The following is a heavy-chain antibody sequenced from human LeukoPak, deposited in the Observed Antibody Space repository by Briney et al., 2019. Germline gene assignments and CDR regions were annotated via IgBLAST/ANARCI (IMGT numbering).Heavy chain of an antibody. V-gene: IGHV3-33*01. D-gene: IGHD5-24*01. CDR3: ARGAGYNYPYYFDY. CDR2: IWSDENKN. Sequence: TGGSLRLSCAASGFTFSDYGMHWVRQAPGKGLEWVAVIWSDENKNYYGDSVKGRFTISRDNFKRTLYLQMNSLRVEDRAVYYCARGAGYNYPYYFDYWGQGTLVTVSS. J-gene: IGHJ4*02. CDR1: GFTFSDYG.